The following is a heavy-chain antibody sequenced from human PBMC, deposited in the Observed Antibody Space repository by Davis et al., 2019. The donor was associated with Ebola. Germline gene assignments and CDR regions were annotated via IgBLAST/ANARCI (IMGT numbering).Heavy chain of an antibody. CDR1: GGSIGGYY. CDR3: AIDTEVVIIDYGMDV. V-gene: IGHV4-59*12. CDR2: IYHGGIT. Sequence: SETLSLTCNVSGGSIGGYYWSWIRQPPGKGLEWIGYIYHGGITNYNPSLRSRVTISVDTSKKQFSLSLNSVTAADTAVYYCAIDTEVVIIDYGMDVWGQGTTVTVSS. D-gene: IGHD3-3*01. J-gene: IGHJ6*02.